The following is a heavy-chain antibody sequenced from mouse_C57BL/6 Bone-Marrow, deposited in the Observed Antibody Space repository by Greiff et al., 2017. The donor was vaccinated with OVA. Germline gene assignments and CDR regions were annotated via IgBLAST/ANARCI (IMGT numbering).Heavy chain of an antibody. J-gene: IGHJ3*01. D-gene: IGHD2-3*01. CDR1: GFTFSSYA. V-gene: IGHV5-4*01. CDR2: ISDGGSYT. Sequence: EVKLVESGGGLVKPGGSLKLSCAASGFTFSSYAMSWVRQTPEKRLEWVATISDGGSYTYYPDNVKGRFTISRDNAKNNLYLQMSHLKSEDTAMYYYARERWLLRFAYWGQGTLVTVSA. CDR3: ARERWLLRFAY.